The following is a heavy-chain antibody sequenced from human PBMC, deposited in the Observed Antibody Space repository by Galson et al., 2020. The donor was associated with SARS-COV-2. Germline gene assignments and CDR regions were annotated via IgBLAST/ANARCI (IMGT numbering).Heavy chain of an antibody. Sequence: GGSLRLSCAASGFTFSNHWMHWVRQAPGKGLVWVSRIHSDGGSTTYADSVKGRFTISRDNAKNTLFLQMNSLRAEDTAVYYCARGPARDFWSGYYTGLFDFWGQGILVTVSS. J-gene: IGHJ4*02. D-gene: IGHD3-3*01. CDR1: GFTFSNHW. V-gene: IGHV3-74*01. CDR2: IHSDGGST. CDR3: ARGPARDFWSGYYTGLFDF.